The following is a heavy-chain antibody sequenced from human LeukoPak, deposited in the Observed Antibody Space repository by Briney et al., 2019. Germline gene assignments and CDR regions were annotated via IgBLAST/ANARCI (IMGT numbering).Heavy chain of an antibody. D-gene: IGHD3-22*01. J-gene: IGHJ4*02. CDR1: GFTFDDYG. CDR2: ISGDGGST. V-gene: IGHV3-43*02. Sequence: PGGSLRLSCAAFGFTFDDYGMHWVRQAPGKGLEWVSLISGDGGSTKYADSVKGRFTISRDNSKNSLYLQMNSLRTEDTALYYCAKDSPSVHYYDSSGFDYWGQGTLVTVSS. CDR3: AKDSPSVHYYDSSGFDY.